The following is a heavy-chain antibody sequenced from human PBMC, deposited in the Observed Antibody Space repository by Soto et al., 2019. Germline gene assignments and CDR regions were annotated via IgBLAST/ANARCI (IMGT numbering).Heavy chain of an antibody. V-gene: IGHV3-21*01. CDR2: ITSSSNYI. CDR1: GFTFSHYM. D-gene: IGHD3-3*01. CDR3: VRGRGVVTPYFSYFYMDV. Sequence: EEQLVESGGGLVKPGGSLRLSCAASGFTFSHYMMNWVRQAPGQGLEWVSSITSSSNYIYNADSVKGRFTISRDNAKNSLYLQVNSLRAEDTAVYYCVRGRGVVTPYFSYFYMDVWGIGTTVTVSS. J-gene: IGHJ6*03.